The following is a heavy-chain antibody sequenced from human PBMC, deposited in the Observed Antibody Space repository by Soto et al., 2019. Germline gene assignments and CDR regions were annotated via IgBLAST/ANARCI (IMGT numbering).Heavy chain of an antibody. D-gene: IGHD3-10*01. J-gene: IGHJ4*02. Sequence: GGSLRLSCAASGFTFSSYAMSWVRQAPGKGLEWVSAISGSGGSTYYADSVKGRFTISRDNSKNTLYLQMNSLRAEDTAVYYCAKGSSMVRGVLNDDWGQGTLVTVSS. CDR1: GFTFSSYA. CDR2: ISGSGGST. V-gene: IGHV3-23*01. CDR3: AKGSSMVRGVLNDD.